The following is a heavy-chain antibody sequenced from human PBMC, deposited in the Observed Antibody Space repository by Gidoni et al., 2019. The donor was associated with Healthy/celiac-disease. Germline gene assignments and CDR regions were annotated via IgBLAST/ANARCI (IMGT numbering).Heavy chain of an antibody. CDR1: GFTFSSYG. CDR2: ISYDGSNK. V-gene: IGHV3-30*18. D-gene: IGHD3-3*01. Sequence: QVQLVESGGGVVQPGRSLRLSCAASGFTFSSYGMNWVRPAPGKGLEWVAVISYDGSNKYYADSVKGRFTISRDNSKNTLYLQMNSLRAEDTAVYYCAKGQFLEWLLLNWGQGTLVTVSS. J-gene: IGHJ4*02. CDR3: AKGQFLEWLLLN.